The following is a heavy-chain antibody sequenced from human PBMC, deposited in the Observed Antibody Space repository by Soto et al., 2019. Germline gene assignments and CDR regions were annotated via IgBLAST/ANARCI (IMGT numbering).Heavy chain of an antibody. CDR3: ARGQSSGSGWYGSEYFQH. J-gene: IGHJ1*01. Sequence: ASVKVSCKASGYTFTIYAMHWVLQSAVQGLEWMGWINAGNGNTKYSQKFQGRVTITRDTSASTAYMELSSLRSEDTAVYYCARGQSSGSGWYGSEYFQHWGQGTLVTVSS. CDR1: GYTFTIYA. CDR2: INAGNGNT. V-gene: IGHV1-3*01. D-gene: IGHD6-19*01.